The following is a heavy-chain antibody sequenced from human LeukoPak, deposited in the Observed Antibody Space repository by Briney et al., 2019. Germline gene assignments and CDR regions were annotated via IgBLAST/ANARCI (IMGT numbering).Heavy chain of an antibody. CDR1: GYXFNSYG. D-gene: IGHD3-22*01. CDR3: ARQVLIVGGRYGMDV. V-gene: IGHV1-18*01. J-gene: IGHJ6*02. CDR2: ISPYRGDT. Sequence: ASAKVSCKASGYXFNSYGMSWVRQAPGQGLEWMGRISPYRGDTEYAQKIQGRVSMTTDTSTSTAYMELRSLRSDDTAVYYCARQVLIVGGRYGMDVWGRGTTVTVSS.